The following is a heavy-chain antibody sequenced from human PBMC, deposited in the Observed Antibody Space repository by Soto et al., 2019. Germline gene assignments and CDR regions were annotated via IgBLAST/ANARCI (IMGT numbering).Heavy chain of an antibody. D-gene: IGHD3-3*01. J-gene: IGHJ1*01. CDR1: GFTFTNHW. CDR2: IKQDGSEK. Sequence: EVQLVESGGGLVQPGGSLRLSCAASGFTFTNHWLSWFRQAPGKGLECVANIKQDGSEKYYVDSVKGRFTISRDNAKNSLYLQMNSLRADDTAVYYCARDLVYYDYWTGTQHWGQGTLVTVS. V-gene: IGHV3-7*05. CDR3: ARDLVYYDYWTGTQH.